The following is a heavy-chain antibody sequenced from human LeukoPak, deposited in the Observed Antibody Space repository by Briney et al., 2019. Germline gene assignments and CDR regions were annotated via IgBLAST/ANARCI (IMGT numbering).Heavy chain of an antibody. CDR2: ISGSGGST. CDR1: GFTFSSYA. CDR3: AKDESYYYDSSGYYYSSYFDY. V-gene: IGHV3-23*01. D-gene: IGHD3-22*01. Sequence: GGSLRLSCAASGFTFSSYAMSWVRQAPGKGLEWVSAISGSGGSTYYADSVKGRFTISRDNSKNTLYLQMNSLRAEDTAVYYCAKDESYYYDSSGYYYSSYFDYWGQGTLVTVSS. J-gene: IGHJ4*02.